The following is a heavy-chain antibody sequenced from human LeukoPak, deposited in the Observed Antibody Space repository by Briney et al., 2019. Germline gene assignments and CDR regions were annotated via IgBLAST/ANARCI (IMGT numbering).Heavy chain of an antibody. CDR2: ISSSGSTI. V-gene: IGHV3-48*04. CDR3: AKARSGSGSYGKYYFDY. J-gene: IGHJ4*02. D-gene: IGHD3-10*01. Sequence: GGSLRLSCAASGFTFSSYWMNWVRQAPGKGLEWVSYISSSGSTIYYADSVKGRFTISRDNAKNSLYLQMNSLRVEDTAVYYCAKARSGSGSYGKYYFDYWGQGTLVTVSS. CDR1: GFTFSSYW.